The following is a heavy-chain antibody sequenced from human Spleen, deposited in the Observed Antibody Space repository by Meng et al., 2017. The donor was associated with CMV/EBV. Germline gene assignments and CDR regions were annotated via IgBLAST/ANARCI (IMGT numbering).Heavy chain of an antibody. J-gene: IGHJ5*02. CDR1: GYTFTTFD. V-gene: IGHV1-8*01. D-gene: IGHD2-2*01. CDR3: ARAVPAFQLPPAGYNWFDP. CDR2: MNPNTGDT. Sequence: ASVKVSCKASGYTFTTFDINWVRQVTGQGLEWMGWMNPNTGDTGFAQKFQGRVTMTRDTSISTAYLELSSLRSDDTAVYYCARAVPAFQLPPAGYNWFDPWGQGTLVTVS.